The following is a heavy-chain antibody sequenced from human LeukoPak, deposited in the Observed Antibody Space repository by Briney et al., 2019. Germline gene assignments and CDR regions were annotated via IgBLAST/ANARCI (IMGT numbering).Heavy chain of an antibody. CDR3: ARGSGGSGYYFDY. CDR2: IYYSGST. D-gene: IGHD2-15*01. Sequence: SETLSLTCTASGGSISSSSYYWGWIRQPPGKGLEWIGSIYYSGSTYYNPSLKSRVTISVDRSKNQFSLKLSSVTAADTAVYYCARGSGGSGYYFDYWGQGTLVTVSS. CDR1: GGSISSSSYY. V-gene: IGHV4-39*07. J-gene: IGHJ4*02.